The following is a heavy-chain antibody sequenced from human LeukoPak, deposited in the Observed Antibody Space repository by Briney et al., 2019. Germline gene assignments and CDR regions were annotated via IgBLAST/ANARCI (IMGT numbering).Heavy chain of an antibody. V-gene: IGHV4-39*07. Sequence: SETLSLTCSVSGDSISSSVYYWGWIRQPPGKGLEWIGSVYYSGGTYYHPSLKTRVTMSVDTSKNQFSLRLRSVAAADTAMYYCARDSRYCSGGNCHLRFDYWGQGILVTVSS. CDR1: GDSISSSVYY. CDR3: ARDSRYCSGGNCHLRFDY. J-gene: IGHJ4*02. CDR2: VYYSGGT. D-gene: IGHD2-15*01.